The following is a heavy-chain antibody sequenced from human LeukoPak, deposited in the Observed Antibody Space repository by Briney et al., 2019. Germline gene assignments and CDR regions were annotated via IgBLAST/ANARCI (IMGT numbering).Heavy chain of an antibody. Sequence: SETLSLTCAVYGGSFSDYYWSWIRQPPGKGLEWIGEINHSGSTNYNPSPKSRVTISVDTSKNQFSLKLSSATAADTAVYYCASGPHDYGDHNFDYWGQGTLVTVSS. V-gene: IGHV4-34*01. D-gene: IGHD4-17*01. CDR3: ASGPHDYGDHNFDY. CDR2: INHSGST. J-gene: IGHJ4*02. CDR1: GGSFSDYY.